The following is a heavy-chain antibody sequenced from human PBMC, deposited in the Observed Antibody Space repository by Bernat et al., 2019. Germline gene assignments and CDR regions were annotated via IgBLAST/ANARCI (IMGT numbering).Heavy chain of an antibody. Sequence: EVQLVESGGGLVQPGESLTLSCAASGISFIAYAMSWVRQAPGKGLEWVAAISGGGDTTHYADSVTGRFTISRDNSKNTLFLQMDSLRAEDTAVYDCATDWKLYYCGQGTLVTVSS. V-gene: IGHV3-23*04. CDR1: GISFIAYA. CDR2: ISGGGDTT. CDR3: ATDWKLYY. D-gene: IGHD1-1*01. J-gene: IGHJ4*02.